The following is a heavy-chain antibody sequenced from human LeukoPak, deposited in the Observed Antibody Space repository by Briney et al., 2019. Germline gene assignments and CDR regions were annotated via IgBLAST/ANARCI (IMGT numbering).Heavy chain of an antibody. D-gene: IGHD1-26*01. CDR2: IYYSGII. V-gene: IGHV4-59*08. J-gene: IGHJ5*02. CDR3: ARHAIYSGGYSYWFDP. Sequence: SETLSLTCTVSGGSVSDYYWSWIRQPPGKGLEWIAYIYYSGIINYNPSLKSRASISVDTSNNPCSLRLSSVTAADTAVYYCARHAIYSGGYSYWFDPWGLGTLVTVSS. CDR1: GGSVSDYY.